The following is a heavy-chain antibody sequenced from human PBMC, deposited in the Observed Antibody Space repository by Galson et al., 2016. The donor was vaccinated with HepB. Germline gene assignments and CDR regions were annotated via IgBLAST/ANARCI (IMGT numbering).Heavy chain of an antibody. CDR3: ARDGLSFDS. J-gene: IGHJ4*02. CDR2: ISTGSRTI. V-gene: IGHV3-48*02. D-gene: IGHD4/OR15-4a*01. CDR1: GFTFSTYS. Sequence: SLRLSCAASGFTFSTYSMSWVRQAPGKGLEWISYISTGSRTIYYADSVKGRFTISRDDAKNSLYLQMNSLRDEDTAVYYCARDGLSFDSWGQGTLVTVSS.